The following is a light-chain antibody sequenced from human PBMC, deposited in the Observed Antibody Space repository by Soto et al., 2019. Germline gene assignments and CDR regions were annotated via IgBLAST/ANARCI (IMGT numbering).Light chain of an antibody. J-gene: IGKJ5*01. Sequence: DIQMTQSPSTLSAFVGDRVTITCRASQSISSWLAWYQKKPGKAPKLLIYDASSLESGVPSRFSGSGSGTEFTLTITSLQPDDSATYYCQQCNRYPITFGQGTRLEIK. CDR3: QQCNRYPIT. CDR2: DAS. V-gene: IGKV1-5*01. CDR1: QSISSW.